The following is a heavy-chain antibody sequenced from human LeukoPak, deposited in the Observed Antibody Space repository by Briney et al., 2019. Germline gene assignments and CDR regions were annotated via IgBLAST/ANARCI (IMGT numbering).Heavy chain of an antibody. V-gene: IGHV3-23*01. CDR2: ISGSGGST. D-gene: IGHD2-2*01. CDR1: GFTFSSYA. CDR3: ATGPNASPFDY. Sequence: GGSLRLSCAASGFTFSSYAMSWVRQAPGKGLEWVSAISGSGGSTYYADSVKGRFTISKDTAKSSLSLQMNSLRAEDTAVYYCATGPNASPFDYWGQGTLVTVSS. J-gene: IGHJ4*02.